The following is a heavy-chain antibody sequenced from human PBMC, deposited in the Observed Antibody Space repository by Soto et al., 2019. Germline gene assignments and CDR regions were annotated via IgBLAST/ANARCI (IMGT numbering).Heavy chain of an antibody. D-gene: IGHD2-2*01. V-gene: IGHV4-61*01. CDR3: ARTFCSTTSCQAHGMDV. CDR1: GDSVSSGSYY. Sequence: QVQLQESGPGLVKPSETLSLTCTVSGDSVSSGSYYWTWIRQPPGKGLEWIGYLYYTGTTNYNPSLKSRVTMSRDTSSSQFSLRLRSVTAADTAVYFCARTFCSTTSCQAHGMDVWGQGISVTVSS. J-gene: IGHJ6*02. CDR2: LYYTGTT.